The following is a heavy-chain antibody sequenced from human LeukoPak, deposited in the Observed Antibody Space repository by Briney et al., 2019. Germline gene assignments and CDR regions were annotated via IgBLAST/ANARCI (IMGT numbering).Heavy chain of an antibody. V-gene: IGHV1-2*02. J-gene: IGHJ4*02. D-gene: IGHD5-24*01. CDR1: GYTFTDYY. CDR3: VRDPGWLQVDY. CDR2: IHPPSGGT. Sequence: ASVKVSCKASGYTFTDYYIHWVRQAPGQGLEWMGWIHPPSGGTNYAEKLRGRVTMTRDTSISTAYMTRLTSDDAGVYYCVRDPGWLQVDYWGQGTLLTVSS.